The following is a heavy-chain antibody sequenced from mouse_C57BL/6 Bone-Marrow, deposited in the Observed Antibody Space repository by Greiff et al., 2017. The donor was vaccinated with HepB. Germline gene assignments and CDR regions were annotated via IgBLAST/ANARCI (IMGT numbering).Heavy chain of an antibody. V-gene: IGHV5-16*01. CDR2: INYDGSST. Sequence: EVKLVESEGGLVQPGSSMKLSCTASGFTFSDYYMAWVRQVPEKGLEWVANINYDGSSTYYLDSLKSRFVISRDNAKNILYLQMSSLKSEDTATYYCARAPTVVATGNWYFDVWGTGTTVTVSS. CDR1: GFTFSDYY. CDR3: ARAPTVVATGNWYFDV. J-gene: IGHJ1*03. D-gene: IGHD1-1*01.